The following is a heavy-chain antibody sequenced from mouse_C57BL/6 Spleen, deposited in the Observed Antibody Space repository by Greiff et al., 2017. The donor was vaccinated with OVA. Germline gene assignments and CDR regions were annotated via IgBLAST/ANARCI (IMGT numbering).Heavy chain of an antibody. CDR1: GYTFTSYG. CDR2: IYPRSGNT. J-gene: IGHJ4*01. V-gene: IGHV1-81*01. D-gene: IGHD1-1*01. CDR3: ARRPHYYGSSGYAMDY. Sequence: QVQLQQSGAELARPGASVKLSCKASGYTFTSYGISWVQQRTGQGLEWIGEIYPRSGNTYYNEKIKGKATLTADKSSSTSYMELRSRTSEDSAVYFCARRPHYYGSSGYAMDYWGQGTSVTVSS.